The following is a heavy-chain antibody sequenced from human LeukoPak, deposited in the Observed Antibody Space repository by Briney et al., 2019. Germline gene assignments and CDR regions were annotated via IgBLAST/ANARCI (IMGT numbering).Heavy chain of an antibody. D-gene: IGHD3-3*01. J-gene: IGHJ4*02. CDR3: ARQNDSWSGSLGY. V-gene: IGHV4-59*08. CDR1: GGSISSDS. CDR2: INYSGST. Sequence: PSETLSLTCTVSGGSISSDSWSWIRQPPGKGLEWIGNINYSGSTNYNPSLKSRVTISVDTSKNQFSLELSSVTAADTAVYYCARQNDSWSGSLGYWGQGTLVTVSS.